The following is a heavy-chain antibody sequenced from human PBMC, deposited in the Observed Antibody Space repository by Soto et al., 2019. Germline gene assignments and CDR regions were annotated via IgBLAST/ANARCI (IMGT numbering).Heavy chain of an antibody. V-gene: IGHV4-59*08. D-gene: IGHD5-12*01. CDR2: IYYGGTT. CDR3: ARHQDGYKVMYFFDY. CDR1: GFTFSSYA. J-gene: IGHJ4*02. Sequence: GSLRLSCVASGFTFSSYAMSWVRQAPGKGLEWIGYIYYGGTTRYNPSLNSRVTILVDTSKNQFSLNLSSVTAADTAVYYCARHQDGYKVMYFFDYWGQGTLVNVSS.